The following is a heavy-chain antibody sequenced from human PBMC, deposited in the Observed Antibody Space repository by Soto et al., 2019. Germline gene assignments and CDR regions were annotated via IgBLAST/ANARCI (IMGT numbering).Heavy chain of an antibody. CDR2: ISAYNANT. D-gene: IGHD5-18*01. Sequence: ASVKVSCKAPCYTFTSYGISWVRQAPGQRLERMGWISAYNANTNYAQKLQGRVTMTTDTSTSTAYLALRSLRSDDTAVYFCPCATGMAKDMDCYYYGMDVWGEGTTVTGSS. J-gene: IGHJ6*04. V-gene: IGHV1-18*01. CDR3: PCATGMAKDMDCYYYGMDV. CDR1: CYTFTSYG.